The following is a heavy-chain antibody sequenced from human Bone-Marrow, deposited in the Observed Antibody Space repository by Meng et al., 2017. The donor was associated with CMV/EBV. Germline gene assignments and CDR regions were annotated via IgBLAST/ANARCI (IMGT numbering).Heavy chain of an antibody. D-gene: IGHD3-22*01. CDR1: GFTFSSYG. CDR3: AKDDGPVVLARVIGVGYYGMDV. CDR2: IKQDGSEK. V-gene: IGHV3-7*01. J-gene: IGHJ6*02. Sequence: GESLKISCAASGFTFSSYGMHWVRQAPGKGLEWVANIKQDGSEKYYVDSVKGRFTISRDNAKNSLYLQMNSLRAEDTAVYYCAKDDGPVVLARVIGVGYYGMDVWGQGNTVTVSS.